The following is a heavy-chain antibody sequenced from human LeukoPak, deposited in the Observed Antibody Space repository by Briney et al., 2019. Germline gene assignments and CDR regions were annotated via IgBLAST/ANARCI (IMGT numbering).Heavy chain of an antibody. Sequence: GASVKLCCTASGYTFTSSGISWVRQAPGQGLEWMRLISVYNGNTNYEQKLQGRVTITTDTSTSTAYIELRSLRSDDTAVYYCARDRDCSGTSCYRWFDPWGRGTLVTVSS. V-gene: IGHV1-18*01. CDR3: ARDRDCSGTSCYRWFDP. D-gene: IGHD2-2*01. CDR1: GYTFTSSG. CDR2: ISVYNGNT. J-gene: IGHJ5*02.